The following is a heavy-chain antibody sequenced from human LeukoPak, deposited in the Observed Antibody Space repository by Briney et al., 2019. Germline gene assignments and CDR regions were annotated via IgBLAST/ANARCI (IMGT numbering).Heavy chain of an antibody. V-gene: IGHV1-69*13. CDR3: ARDAALTVTMAYY. D-gene: IGHD4-11*01. Sequence: SVKVSCKASGGTFSSYAISWVRQAPGQGLEWMGGIIPIFGTANYAQKFQGRVTITADESTSTAYMELSSLRSEDTAVYYCARDAALTVTMAYYWGQGTLVTVSS. CDR1: GGTFSSYA. CDR2: IIPIFGTA. J-gene: IGHJ4*02.